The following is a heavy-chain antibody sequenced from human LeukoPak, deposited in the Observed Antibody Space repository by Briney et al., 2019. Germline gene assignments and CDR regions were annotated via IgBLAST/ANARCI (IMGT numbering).Heavy chain of an antibody. CDR2: IIPIFGIA. J-gene: IGHJ4*02. Sequence: GSSVKVSCKASVRTFSSYAISWVRQAPGQGLEWMGRIIPIFGIANYAQKFQGRVTITADKSTSTAYMVLSSVRSEDTAVYYCASGYSYGRYWGQGTLVTVSS. V-gene: IGHV1-69*04. CDR1: VRTFSSYA. CDR3: ASGYSYGRY. D-gene: IGHD5-18*01.